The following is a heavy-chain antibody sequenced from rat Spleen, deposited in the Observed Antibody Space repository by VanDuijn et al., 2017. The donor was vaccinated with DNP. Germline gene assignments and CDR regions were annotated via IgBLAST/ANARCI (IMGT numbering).Heavy chain of an antibody. CDR2: IFTSGGTA. CDR3: ARRQWGGHFDS. V-gene: IGHV5-46*01. D-gene: IGHD1-1*01. J-gene: IGHJ2*01. Sequence: EVQLVESGGGLVQPGRSMKLSCAVSGFTFSSFPMAWVRQAQTKGLEWVATIFTSGGTAYYRDSVKGRFTISRDIAKSTLYLQMESLRSEDTATYYCARRQWGGHFDSWGQGVMVTVSS. CDR1: GFTFSSFP.